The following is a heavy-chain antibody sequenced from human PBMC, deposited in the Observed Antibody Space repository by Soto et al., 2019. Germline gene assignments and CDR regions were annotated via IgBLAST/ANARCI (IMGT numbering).Heavy chain of an antibody. V-gene: IGHV1-3*05. CDR3: AREGENGKPFDY. CDR2: INAGNGNT. D-gene: IGHD3-10*01. CDR1: GYTFTSYA. Sequence: QVQLVQSGAEEKKPGASVKVSCKASGYTFTSYAMHWVRQAPGQRLEWMGWINAGNGNTKYSQKFQGRVTITRDTSAGTAYMELSSLRSEDTAVYYCAREGENGKPFDYWGQGTLVTVSS. J-gene: IGHJ4*02.